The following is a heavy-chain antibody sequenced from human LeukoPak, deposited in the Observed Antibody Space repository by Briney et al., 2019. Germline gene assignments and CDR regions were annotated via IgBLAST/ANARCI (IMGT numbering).Heavy chain of an antibody. D-gene: IGHD2-15*01. J-gene: IGHJ4*02. V-gene: IGHV4-59*08. CDR3: ARHLVVAASSFDF. CDR1: GGSISSYY. CDR2: IYYSGSS. Sequence: SETLSLTCTVSGGSISSYYWSWIRQPPGKGLEWNGYIYYSGSSNYNPSLKSRVSISVDTSKNQFSLKLTSVTAADTAVYYCARHLVVAASSFDFWGQGTLVTVSS.